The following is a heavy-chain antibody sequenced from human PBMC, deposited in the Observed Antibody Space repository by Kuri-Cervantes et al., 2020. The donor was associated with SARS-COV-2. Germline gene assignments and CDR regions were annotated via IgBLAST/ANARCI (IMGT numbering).Heavy chain of an antibody. V-gene: IGHV4-38-2*02. J-gene: IGHJ2*01. D-gene: IGHD1-14*01. Sequence: GSLRLSCAVSGYSISSGYYWGWIRQPPGKGLEWIGSIYHSGSTYYNPSLKSRVTISVDTSKNQFSLKLSSVTAADTAVYYCARDHRGKNWNHRTFCYFDLWGRGTLVTVSS. CDR3: ARDHRGKNWNHRTFCYFDL. CDR1: GYSISSGYY. CDR2: IYHSGST.